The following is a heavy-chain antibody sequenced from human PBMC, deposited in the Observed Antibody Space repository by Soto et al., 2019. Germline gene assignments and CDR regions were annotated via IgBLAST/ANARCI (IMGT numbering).Heavy chain of an antibody. CDR3: ARVKGSGINWFDP. V-gene: IGHV4-31*03. CDR2: IYYSGST. J-gene: IGHJ5*02. Sequence: SETLSLTCTVSGGSISSGGYYWSWIRQHPGKGLEWIGYIYYSGSTHYNPSLKSRVTISVDTSKNQFSLKLSSVTAADTAVYYCARVKGSGINWFDPWGQGTLVTVSS. CDR1: GGSISSGGYY.